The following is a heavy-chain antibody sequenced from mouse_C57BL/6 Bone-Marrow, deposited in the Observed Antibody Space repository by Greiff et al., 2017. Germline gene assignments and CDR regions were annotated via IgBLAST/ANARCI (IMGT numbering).Heavy chain of an antibody. CDR3: ARSIYGYDPYYFDY. Sequence: QVQLQQPGAELVRPGTSVKLSCKASGYTFTSYWMHWVKQRPGQGLEWIGVIDPSDSYTNYNQKFKGKATLTVDTSSSTAYMQLSSLTSEDSAVYYCARSIYGYDPYYFDYWGQGTTLTVSS. CDR2: IDPSDSYT. D-gene: IGHD2-2*01. V-gene: IGHV1-59*01. CDR1: GYTFTSYW. J-gene: IGHJ2*01.